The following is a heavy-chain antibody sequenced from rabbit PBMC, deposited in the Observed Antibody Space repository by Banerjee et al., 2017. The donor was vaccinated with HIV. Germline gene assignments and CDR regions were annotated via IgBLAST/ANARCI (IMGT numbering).Heavy chain of an antibody. Sequence: QSLEESGGDLVKPGASLTLTCTASGFSFSSSDYMCWVRQSPGKGLEWIACIDSGSSGSTYYASWAKGRFTISKTSSTTVTLQMTSLTAADTATYFCARADSDYGYGMGLWGPGTLVTVS. CDR2: IDSGSSGST. CDR1: GFSFSSSDY. D-gene: IGHD6-1*01. J-gene: IGHJ4*01. CDR3: ARADSDYGYGMGL. V-gene: IGHV1S40*01.